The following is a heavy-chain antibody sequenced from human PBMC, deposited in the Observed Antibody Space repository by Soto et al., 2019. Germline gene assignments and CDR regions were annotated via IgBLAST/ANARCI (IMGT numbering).Heavy chain of an antibody. CDR2: IYYSGST. CDR3: ARDANYYDSSGYYCDAFDI. CDR1: GGSISSGGYY. Sequence: QVQLQESGPGLVKPSQTLSLTCTVSGGSISSGGYYWSWIRQHPGKGLEWIGYIYYSGSTYYNPPLKSRVTISVDTSKNQFSLKLSSVTAADTAVYYCARDANYYDSSGYYCDAFDIWGQGTMVTVSS. D-gene: IGHD3-22*01. V-gene: IGHV4-31*03. J-gene: IGHJ3*02.